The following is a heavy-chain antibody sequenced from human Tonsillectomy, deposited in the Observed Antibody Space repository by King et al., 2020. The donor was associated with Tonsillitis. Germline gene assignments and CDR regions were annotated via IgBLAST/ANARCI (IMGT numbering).Heavy chain of an antibody. CDR2: ILYDGSNR. V-gene: IGHV3-30*18. J-gene: IGHJ4*02. CDR3: AKDDTSGYYYIDY. Sequence: QLVQSGGGVVQPGTSLRLSCAVSGFTFTRHGMHWVRQAPGKGLEWVALILYDGSNRYYADPVKGRFTISRDDSKNTLYLQMNSLRAEDTAVYYWAKDDTSGYYYIDYWGQGTLVSVFS. D-gene: IGHD3-22*01. CDR1: GFTFTRHG.